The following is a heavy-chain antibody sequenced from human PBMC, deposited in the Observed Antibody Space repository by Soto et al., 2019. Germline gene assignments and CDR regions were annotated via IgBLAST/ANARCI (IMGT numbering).Heavy chain of an antibody. V-gene: IGHV5-51*01. CDR2: IYPDNSDT. J-gene: IGHJ4*02. Sequence: GESLKISCKASGYSFPGYWIGWVRQMPGKDLEWMGIIYPDNSDTRYSPSFQGQVTISADKSINTAYLQWSSLKASDTAMYFCARQAATVATVPLLYFDPWGQGTLVTVSS. CDR1: GYSFPGYW. D-gene: IGHD1-1*01. CDR3: ARQAATVATVPLLYFDP.